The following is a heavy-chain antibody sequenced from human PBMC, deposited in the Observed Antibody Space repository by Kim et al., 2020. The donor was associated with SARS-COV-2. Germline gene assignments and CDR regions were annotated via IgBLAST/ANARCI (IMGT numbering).Heavy chain of an antibody. CDR3: ARTPATGTTVAFEY. CDR2: SRNKAKSYTI. CDR1: GFTFSDHY. Sequence: GGSLRLSCAVSGFTFSDHYIDWVRQAPGKGLGWVGRSRNKAKSYTIAYAASVRGRFTISRDDSKNSLHLQMNSLEIEDTAVYYFARTPATGTTVAFEYWG. J-gene: IGHJ4*01. V-gene: IGHV3-72*01. D-gene: IGHD4-17*01.